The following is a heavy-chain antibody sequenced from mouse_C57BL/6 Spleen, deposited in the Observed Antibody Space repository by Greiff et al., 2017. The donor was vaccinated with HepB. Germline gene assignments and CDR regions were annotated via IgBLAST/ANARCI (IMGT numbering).Heavy chain of an antibody. J-gene: IGHJ3*01. CDR3: TIVTTVVEAFAY. D-gene: IGHD1-1*01. Sequence: QVHVKQSGAELVRPGASVTLSCKASGYTFTDYEMHWVKQTPVHGLEWIGAIDPETGGTAYNQKFKGKAILTADKSSSTAYMELRSLTSEDSAVYYCTIVTTVVEAFAYWGQGTLVTVSA. V-gene: IGHV1-15*01. CDR1: GYTFTDYE. CDR2: IDPETGGT.